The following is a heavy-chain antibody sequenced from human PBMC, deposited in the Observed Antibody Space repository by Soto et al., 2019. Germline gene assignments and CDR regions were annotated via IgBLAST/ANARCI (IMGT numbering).Heavy chain of an antibody. V-gene: IGHV4-39*01. CDR1: GASISSSSYY. CDR3: ARRPAYGSSGYYPKYYIDY. CDR2: IYYRGST. J-gene: IGHJ4*02. Sequence: RSETLSLTCTVSGASISSSSYYWGWIRQPPGKGLEWFGSIYYRGSTYYNPSLKSRVTISVDTAKNQFSRTLSSVTAADTAVYYCARRPAYGSSGYYPKYYIDYWGQGTLVTVSS. D-gene: IGHD3-22*01.